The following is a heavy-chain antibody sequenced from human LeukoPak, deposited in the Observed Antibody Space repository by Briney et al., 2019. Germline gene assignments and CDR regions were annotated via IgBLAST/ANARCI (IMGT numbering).Heavy chain of an antibody. V-gene: IGHV3-30*04. D-gene: IGHD4-17*01. CDR2: ISYDGSNK. CDR3: ARDGLDYGDYVGTLDY. J-gene: IGHJ4*02. Sequence: GRSLRLSCAASGFTFSSYAMHWVRQAPGKGLEWVAVISYDGSNKYYADSVKGRFTISRDNSKNTLYLQMNSLRAEGTAVYYCARDGLDYGDYVGTLDYWGQGTLVTVSS. CDR1: GFTFSSYA.